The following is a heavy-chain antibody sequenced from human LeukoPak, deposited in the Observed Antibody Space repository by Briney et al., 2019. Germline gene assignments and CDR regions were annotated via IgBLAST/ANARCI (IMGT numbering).Heavy chain of an antibody. CDR1: GGSISSYY. J-gene: IGHJ5*02. Sequence: PSETLSLTCTVSGGSISSYYWSWLRQPAGKGLERIGRIYTSGSTNYNPSLKSRVTMSVDTSKNQFSLKLSSVTAADTAVYYCASSQYQLRGGEVFDPCGQGTLVTVSS. CDR2: IYTSGST. V-gene: IGHV4-4*07. D-gene: IGHD2-2*01. CDR3: ASSQYQLRGGEVFDP.